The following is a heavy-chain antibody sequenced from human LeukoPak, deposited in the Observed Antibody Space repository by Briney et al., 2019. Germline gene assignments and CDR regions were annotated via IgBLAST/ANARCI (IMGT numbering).Heavy chain of an antibody. D-gene: IGHD5-18*01. Sequence: GGSLRLSCAASGFTFSSNYMSWVRQAPGKGLEWVSVIYSGGSTKYADSVKGRFPISRDISRNTLYLQMNSLRAEDTAVYYCAKEGRGSTDGYNDALDLWGQGTMVTVSS. J-gene: IGHJ3*01. CDR1: GFTFSSNY. CDR2: IYSGGST. V-gene: IGHV3-53*01. CDR3: AKEGRGSTDGYNDALDL.